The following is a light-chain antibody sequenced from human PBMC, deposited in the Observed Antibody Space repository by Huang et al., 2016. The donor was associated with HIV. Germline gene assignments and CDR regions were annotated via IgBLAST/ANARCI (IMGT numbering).Light chain of an antibody. CDR2: EAS. CDR1: QAISPW. Sequence: DIQMTQSPSILSASVGDTVTITCRASQAISPWLAWYQQKPGSAPKLLIYEASILHRGVPSRFSGSASGTEFTLTISSLQSDDFATYFCQQYNSYSRTFGQGTKVEI. V-gene: IGKV1-5*03. CDR3: QQYNSYSRT. J-gene: IGKJ1*01.